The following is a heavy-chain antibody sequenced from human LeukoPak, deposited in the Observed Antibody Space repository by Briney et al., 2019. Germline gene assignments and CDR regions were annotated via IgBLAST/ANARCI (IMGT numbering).Heavy chain of an antibody. V-gene: IGHV3-11*01. CDR3: AKAVRWFGELELDY. CDR1: GFTFSDYY. Sequence: PGGSLRLSCAASGFTFSDYYMSWIRQAPGKGLEWVSYISSSGSTIYYADSVKGRFTISRDNAKNSLYLQMNSLRAEDTAVYYCAKAVRWFGELELDYWGQGTLVTVSS. J-gene: IGHJ4*02. CDR2: ISSSGSTI. D-gene: IGHD3-10*01.